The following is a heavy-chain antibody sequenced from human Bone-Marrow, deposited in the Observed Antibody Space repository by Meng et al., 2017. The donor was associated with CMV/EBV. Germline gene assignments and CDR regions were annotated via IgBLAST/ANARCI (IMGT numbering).Heavy chain of an antibody. D-gene: IGHD5-18*01. CDR3: ASGTQVDTAMSGMDV. J-gene: IGHJ6*02. Sequence: GESLKISWKGSGYSFTSYWIGWVRQMPGKGLEWMGIIYPGDSDTRYSPSFQGQVTISADKSISTAYLQWSSLKASDTAMYYCASGTQVDTAMSGMDVWGQGTTVTVSS. V-gene: IGHV5-51*01. CDR1: GYSFTSYW. CDR2: IYPGDSDT.